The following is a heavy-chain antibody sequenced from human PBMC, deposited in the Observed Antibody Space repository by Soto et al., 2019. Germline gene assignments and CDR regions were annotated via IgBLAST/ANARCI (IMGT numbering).Heavy chain of an antibody. V-gene: IGHV1-69*01. D-gene: IGHD3-16*01. J-gene: IGHJ4*02. CDR3: ARSIGSGGVMGGFDY. CDR1: GGTFNMYA. Sequence: QVQLVQSGAEVRKPGSAVRVSCKASGGTFNMYAMNWVRQAPGQGLEWMAGIIPIFDTPRYSQQFQGRVTITVDESMTTAYMELSSLRSEDTAIYYCARSIGSGGVMGGFDYWGQGTLVTVAS. CDR2: IIPIFDTP.